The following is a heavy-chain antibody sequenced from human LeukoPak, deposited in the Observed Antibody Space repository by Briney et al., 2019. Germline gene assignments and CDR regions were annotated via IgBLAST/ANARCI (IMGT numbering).Heavy chain of an antibody. V-gene: IGHV4-59*01. CDR2: IYYSGST. CDR1: GGSISSYY. J-gene: IGHJ6*03. D-gene: IGHD2-15*01. Sequence: SETLSLTCTVSGGSISSYYWSWIRQPPGKGLEWIGYIYYSGSTNYNPSLKSRVTISVDTSKNQFSLKLSSVTAADTAVYYCARTTEGYCRGGSCYYYYYYMDVWGKGTTVTISS. CDR3: ARTTEGYCRGGSCYYYYYYMDV.